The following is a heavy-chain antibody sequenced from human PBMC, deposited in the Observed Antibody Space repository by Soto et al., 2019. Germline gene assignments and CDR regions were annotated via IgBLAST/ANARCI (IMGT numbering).Heavy chain of an antibody. V-gene: IGHV1-46*02. CDR3: VREQSPGRFQY. Sequence: ASVKVSCKASGDSFNNYFFHWVRQAPGQGLEWMGYVVASGDYTGCTQKFQGRFTVTKDTSTTTVYMDLSSLTFEDTAVYYCVREQSPGRFQYWGQGTPVTVSS. J-gene: IGHJ4*02. CDR1: GDSFNNYF. CDR2: VVASGDYT.